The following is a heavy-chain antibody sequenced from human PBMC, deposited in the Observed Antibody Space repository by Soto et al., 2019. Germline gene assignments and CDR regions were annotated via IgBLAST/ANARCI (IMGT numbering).Heavy chain of an antibody. D-gene: IGHD6-13*01. J-gene: IGHJ4*02. CDR3: ARTEGSSWYYFDY. CDR1: GYSISSSNW. V-gene: IGHV4-28*01. CDR2: IYYSGST. Sequence: SETLSLTCAVSGYSISSSNWWGWIRQPPGKGLEWIGYIYYSGSTCYNPSLKSRVTMSVDTSKNQFSLKLSSVTAVDTAVYYCARTEGSSWYYFDYWGQGTLVTVSS.